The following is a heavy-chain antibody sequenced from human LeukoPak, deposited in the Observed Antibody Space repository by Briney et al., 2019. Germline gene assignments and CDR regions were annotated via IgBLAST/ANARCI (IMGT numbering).Heavy chain of an antibody. D-gene: IGHD3-16*02. CDR1: GYIFTDFY. Sequence: ASVKASCKASGYIFTDFYMYWVRQAPGQGLEWMGWINPKNGGTNSPQKFLGRVTMTRDTSISTVYMELSSLRIDDTAVFCCARGGDYDYVGGSYRPNDYWGQGTLVTVSS. V-gene: IGHV1-2*02. J-gene: IGHJ4*02. CDR2: INPKNGGT. CDR3: ARGGDYDYVGGSYRPNDY.